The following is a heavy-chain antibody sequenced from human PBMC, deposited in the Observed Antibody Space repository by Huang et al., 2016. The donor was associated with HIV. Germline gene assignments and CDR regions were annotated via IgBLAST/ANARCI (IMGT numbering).Heavy chain of an antibody. D-gene: IGHD3-10*01. Sequence: QLQLQESGPGLVKPSETLSLTCTVSGGSIRSDNYYWGWIRQPPGKGLEWIGSIYYSGSTYYNPSLERRVTRTVDTSKNHFSLRMRSVTAADTAVYYCARLPGSITMIRGVITDPYWGQGTLVTVSS. CDR1: GGSIRSDNYY. J-gene: IGHJ4*02. V-gene: IGHV4-39*02. CDR2: IYYSGST. CDR3: ARLPGSITMIRGVITDPY.